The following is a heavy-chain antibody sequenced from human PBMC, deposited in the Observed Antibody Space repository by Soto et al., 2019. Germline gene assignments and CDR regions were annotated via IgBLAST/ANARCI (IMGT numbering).Heavy chain of an antibody. CDR2: IYYSGST. CDR3: ARVIAVAGSNDAFDI. J-gene: IGHJ3*02. CDR1: GGSISSYY. V-gene: IGHV4-59*01. Sequence: SETLSLTCTVSGGSISSYYWSWIRQPPGKGLEWIGYIYYSGSTNYNPSLKSRVTISVDTSKNQFSLKLSSVTAADTAVYYCARVIAVAGSNDAFDIWGQGTMGTVSS. D-gene: IGHD6-19*01.